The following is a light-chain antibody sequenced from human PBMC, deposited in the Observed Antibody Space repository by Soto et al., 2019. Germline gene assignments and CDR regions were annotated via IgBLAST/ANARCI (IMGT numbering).Light chain of an antibody. V-gene: IGLV2-14*01. Sequence: QSALTQPASVSGSPGQSVTISCTGTSSDVGGHNYVSWYQQHPGKAPKLIINEVSHRPSGVSNRFSGSKSGNTASLTISGLQAEDEADFYCSSQSSSSDHVVFGGGTKLTVL. CDR1: SSDVGGHNY. CDR2: EVS. J-gene: IGLJ3*02. CDR3: SSQSSSSDHVV.